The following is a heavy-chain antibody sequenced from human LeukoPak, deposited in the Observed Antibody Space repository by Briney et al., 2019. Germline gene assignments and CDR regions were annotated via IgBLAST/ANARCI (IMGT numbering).Heavy chain of an antibody. J-gene: IGHJ5*02. CDR1: GYTFTAYY. Sequence: ASVKVSCKTSGYTFTAYYMHWVRQAPGRGLEYMGWINPTSGDTNYAQKFQGSITMTRDTSTSTAYMELNRLRSDGTAVYYCARDRDSSSWYHWFDPWGQGTLVTVSS. D-gene: IGHD6-13*01. CDR3: ARDRDSSSWYHWFDP. CDR2: INPTSGDT. V-gene: IGHV1-2*02.